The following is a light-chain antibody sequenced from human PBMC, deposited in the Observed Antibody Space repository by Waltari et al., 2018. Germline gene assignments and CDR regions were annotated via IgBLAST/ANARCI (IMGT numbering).Light chain of an antibody. CDR1: SSNIGSNY. J-gene: IGLJ2*01. Sequence: QSVLTQPPSASGTPGQTVTISCSGSSSNIGSNYVYWYQQLPGTAPKLLTYRNNPRPSAVPVRFSGSKSGTAASLAISGLRSEDESDYYCAAWDASLSGVVFGGGTKLTVL. CDR2: RNN. V-gene: IGLV1-47*01. CDR3: AAWDASLSGVV.